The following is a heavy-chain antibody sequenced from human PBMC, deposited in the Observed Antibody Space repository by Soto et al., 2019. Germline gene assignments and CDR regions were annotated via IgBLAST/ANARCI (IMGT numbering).Heavy chain of an antibody. Sequence: EVQLLESGGGLVQPGGSLRLSCAASGFTFSSYAMSWVRQAPGKGLEWVSAISGSGGSTYYADSVKGRFTISRDNSKNTLYLQINSLRAEDTAVYYCAKGGSGSYYNRYWGQGTLVTVSS. D-gene: IGHD3-10*01. V-gene: IGHV3-23*01. CDR1: GFTFSSYA. CDR2: ISGSGGST. J-gene: IGHJ4*02. CDR3: AKGGSGSYYNRY.